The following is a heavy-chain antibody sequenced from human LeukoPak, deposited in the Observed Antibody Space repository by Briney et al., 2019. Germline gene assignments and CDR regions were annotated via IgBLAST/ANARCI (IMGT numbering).Heavy chain of an antibody. D-gene: IGHD3-22*01. CDR2: INHSGST. CDR1: GGSFSGYY. J-gene: IGHJ4*02. Sequence: SETLSLTCAVYGGSFSGYYWSWIRQPPGKGLEWIGEINHSGSTNYNPSLKSRVTISVDTSKNQFSLKLSSVTAADTAVYYCARGREDYYDSSGYSNYWGQGTLVTVSS. CDR3: ARGREDYYDSSGYSNY. V-gene: IGHV4-34*01.